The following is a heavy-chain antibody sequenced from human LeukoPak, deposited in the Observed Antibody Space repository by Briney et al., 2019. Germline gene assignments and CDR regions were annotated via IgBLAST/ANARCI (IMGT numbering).Heavy chain of an antibody. CDR2: INCKSGDT. J-gene: IGHJ4*02. CDR1: AYTFTGYY. V-gene: IGHV1-2*02. Sequence: ASVKVSCKASAYTFTGYYIDWVRQAPGQGLEWMGWINCKSGDTKYAQKFQGRVTMTRDTSTSTVYMELRGLRSDDTAVYYCARLRYGDHGNYFDYWGQGTLVTVSS. D-gene: IGHD4-17*01. CDR3: ARLRYGDHGNYFDY.